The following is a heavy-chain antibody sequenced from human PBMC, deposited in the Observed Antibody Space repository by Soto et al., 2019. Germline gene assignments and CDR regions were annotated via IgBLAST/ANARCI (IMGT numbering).Heavy chain of an antibody. D-gene: IGHD5-18*01. CDR1: GGTFSSYP. Sequence: SVKVSCKASGGTFSSYPISWVRQAPGQGLEWMGGIIPIFGTANYAQKFQGRVTITADESTSTAYMELSSLRSEDTAVYYCARSSGDTAMVGPNNWFDPWGQGTLVTVSS. J-gene: IGHJ5*02. CDR3: ARSSGDTAMVGPNNWFDP. V-gene: IGHV1-69*13. CDR2: IIPIFGTA.